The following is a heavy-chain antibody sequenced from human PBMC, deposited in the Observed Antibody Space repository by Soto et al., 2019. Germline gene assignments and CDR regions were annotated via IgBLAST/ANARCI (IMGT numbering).Heavy chain of an antibody. V-gene: IGHV3-21*01. CDR1: GFTFSSYS. Sequence: EVQLVESGGGLVKPGGSLRRSCAASGFTFSSYSMNWVRQAPGKGLEWVSSISSSSSYIYYADSVKGRFTISRDNAKNSLYLQMNSLRAEDTAVYYCASEGMAAFDYWGQGTLVTVSS. CDR3: ASEGMAAFDY. D-gene: IGHD6-25*01. J-gene: IGHJ4*02. CDR2: ISSSSSYI.